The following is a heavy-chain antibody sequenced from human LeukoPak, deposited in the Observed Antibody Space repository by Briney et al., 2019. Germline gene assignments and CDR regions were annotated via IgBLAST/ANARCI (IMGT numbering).Heavy chain of an antibody. Sequence: PSETLSLTCTVSGNSISSYYWSWIRQPAGKGLEWIGRIHTSGSTNYNSSLKSRVTMSVDMSKNQFSLKLSSVTAADTAVYYCARDQYYYDSSGYCRFDYWGQGTLVTVPS. CDR1: GNSISSYY. CDR3: ARDQYYYDSSGYCRFDY. J-gene: IGHJ4*02. V-gene: IGHV4-4*07. D-gene: IGHD3-22*01. CDR2: IHTSGST.